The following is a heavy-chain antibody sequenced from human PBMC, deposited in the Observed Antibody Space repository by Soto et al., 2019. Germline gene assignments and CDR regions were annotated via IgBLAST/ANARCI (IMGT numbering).Heavy chain of an antibody. V-gene: IGHV3-33*01. CDR3: ARVKHDFWSGYPYGIDV. D-gene: IGHD3-3*01. CDR1: GFTFSSYG. CDR2: IWYDGSNK. J-gene: IGHJ6*02. Sequence: PGGSLRLSCAVSGFTFSSYGMHWVRQAPGKGLEWVAVIWYDGSNKYYADSVKGRFTISRDNSKNTLYLQMNSLRAEDTAVYYCARVKHDFWSGYPYGIDVCGQGTTVTVSS.